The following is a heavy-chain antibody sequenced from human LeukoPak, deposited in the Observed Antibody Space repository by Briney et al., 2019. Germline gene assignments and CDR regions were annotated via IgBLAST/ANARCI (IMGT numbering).Heavy chain of an antibody. D-gene: IGHD5-18*01. J-gene: IGHJ4*02. CDR2: ISYDGSNK. V-gene: IGHV3-30-3*01. CDR1: GFTFSSYA. Sequence: PGRSLRLSCAASGFTFSSYAMHWVRQAPGKGLEWVAVISYDGSNKYYADSVKGRFTISRDNAKNSLYLQMNSLRAEDTAVYYCARDKGELWIQLWSFDYWGQGTLVTVSS. CDR3: ARDKGELWIQLWSFDY.